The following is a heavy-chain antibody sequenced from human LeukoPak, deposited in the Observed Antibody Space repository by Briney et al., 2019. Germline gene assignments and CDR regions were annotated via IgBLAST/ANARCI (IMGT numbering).Heavy chain of an antibody. CDR2: INPSGGST. CDR3: ARDQPTYYYDSSGYSADY. Sequence: ASVKVSCTASGYTFTSYYMHWVRQAPGQGLEWMGIINPSGGSTSYAQKFQGRVTMTRDTSTSTVYMEPSSLRSEDTAVYYCARDQPTYYYDSSGYSADYWGQGTLVTVSS. V-gene: IGHV1-46*01. D-gene: IGHD3-22*01. J-gene: IGHJ4*02. CDR1: GYTFTSYY.